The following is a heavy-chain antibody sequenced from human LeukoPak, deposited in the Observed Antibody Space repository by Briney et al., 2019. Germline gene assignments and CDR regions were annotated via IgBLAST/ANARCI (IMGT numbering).Heavy chain of an antibody. CDR3: GNGPTPSGYFYYFDY. V-gene: IGHV3-30*04. J-gene: IGHJ4*02. D-gene: IGHD3-22*01. CDR1: GFTFSSYA. CDR2: IEHDGSNK. Sequence: GSSLRLSCAPSGFTFSSYAMHWVRHAPGKGLEWVAFIEHDGSNKYYADSVKGRFTISRDNSKNTVYLQMNSLGLEDTALYYCGNGPTPSGYFYYFDYWGQGTPVTVSS.